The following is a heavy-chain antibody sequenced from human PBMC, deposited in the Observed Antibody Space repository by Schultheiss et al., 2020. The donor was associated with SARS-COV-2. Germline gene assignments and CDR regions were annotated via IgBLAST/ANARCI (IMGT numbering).Heavy chain of an antibody. CDR3: ASTGDYYGSGSPGAFDI. CDR2: IYYSGST. J-gene: IGHJ3*02. CDR1: GGSVSSGSYY. D-gene: IGHD3-10*01. V-gene: IGHV4-61*01. Sequence: AGSLRLSCTVSGGSVSSGSYYWSWIRQPPGKGLEWIGYIYYSGSTNYNPSLKSRVTISVDTSKNQFSLKLSSVTAADTAVYYCASTGDYYGSGSPGAFDIWGQGTMVTVSS.